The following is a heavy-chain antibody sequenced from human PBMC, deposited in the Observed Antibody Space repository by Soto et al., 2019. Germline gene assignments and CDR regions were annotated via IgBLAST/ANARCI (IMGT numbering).Heavy chain of an antibody. V-gene: IGHV3-30*18. D-gene: IGHD1-20*01. CDR2: ISHDGSNE. J-gene: IGHJ4*02. CDR1: EFIFSAYG. Sequence: QVQLVESGGGVVQPGGSLRLSCAASEFIFSAYGMHWVRQAPGKGLEWVAIISHDGSNEEYADSVKGRFSISRDNSKNTLDLQMNSLRPEDTALYYCTKAITRFGFYSDSWGQGTLVTVSS. CDR3: TKAITRFGFYSDS.